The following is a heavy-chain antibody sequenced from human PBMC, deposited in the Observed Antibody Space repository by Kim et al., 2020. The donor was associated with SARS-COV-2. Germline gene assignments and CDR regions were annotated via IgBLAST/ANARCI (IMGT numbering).Heavy chain of an antibody. V-gene: IGHV3-33*01. CDR1: GFTFSSYG. Sequence: GGSLRLSCAASGFTFSSYGMHWVRQAPGKGLEWVAVIWYDGSNKYYADSVKGRFTISRDNSKNTLYLQMNSLRAEDTAVYYCARDGPVIIGNSPRYYYYGMDVWGQGTTVTVSS. CDR2: IWYDGSNK. CDR3: ARDGPVIIGNSPRYYYYGMDV. D-gene: IGHD3-3*01. J-gene: IGHJ6*02.